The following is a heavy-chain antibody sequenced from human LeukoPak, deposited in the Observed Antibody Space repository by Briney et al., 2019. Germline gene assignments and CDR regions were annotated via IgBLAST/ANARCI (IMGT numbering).Heavy chain of an antibody. CDR1: GYSFTSYW. D-gene: IGHD5-12*01. Sequence: GESLKISCKGSGYSFTSYWIGWVRQMPGKGLEWMGITYPGDFDTRYSPSFQGQVTISADKSINTAYLQWGSLKASDTAIYYCARQFSGHDRDYWGQGTLVTVSS. V-gene: IGHV5-51*01. CDR3: ARQFSGHDRDY. J-gene: IGHJ4*02. CDR2: TYPGDFDT.